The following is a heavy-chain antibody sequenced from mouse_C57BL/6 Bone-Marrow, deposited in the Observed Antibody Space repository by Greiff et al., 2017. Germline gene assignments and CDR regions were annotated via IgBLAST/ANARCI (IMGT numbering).Heavy chain of an antibody. J-gene: IGHJ3*01. Sequence: DVHLVESGGGLVKPGGSLKLSCAASGFTFSSYTMSWVRQTPEKRLEWVATISGGGGNTYYPDSVKGRFTISRDNAKNTLYLQMSSLRSEDTALYNCARLRVTAQATDFAYWGQGTLVTVSA. CDR3: ARLRVTAQATDFAY. CDR2: ISGGGGNT. CDR1: GFTFSSYT. D-gene: IGHD3-2*02. V-gene: IGHV5-9*01.